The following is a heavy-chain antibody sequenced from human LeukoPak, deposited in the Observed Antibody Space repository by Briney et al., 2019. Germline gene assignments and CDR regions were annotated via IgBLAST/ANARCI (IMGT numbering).Heavy chain of an antibody. J-gene: IGHJ6*02. CDR3: ARDQIPYSSGWLYGMDV. Sequence: SETLSLTCTVSGGSISSYYWSWIRQPAGKGLEWIGRIYTSGSTNYNPSLKSRVTMSVDTSKNQFSLKLSSVTAADTAVYYCARDQIPYSSGWLYGMDVWGQGTTVTVSS. V-gene: IGHV4-4*07. CDR1: GGSISSYY. D-gene: IGHD6-19*01. CDR2: IYTSGST.